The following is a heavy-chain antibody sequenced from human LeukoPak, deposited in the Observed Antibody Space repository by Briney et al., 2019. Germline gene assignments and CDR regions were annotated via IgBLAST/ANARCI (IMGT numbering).Heavy chain of an antibody. CDR2: IYSGGST. J-gene: IGHJ4*02. CDR1: AFIFSGHW. Sequence: GGSLRLSCEGSAFIFSGHWMNWVRQAPGKGLEWVSLIYSGGSTYYADSVKGRFTISRDNSKNTLYLQLNSLRAEDTAVYYCATSGNWGSPTHWGQGTLVIVSS. D-gene: IGHD7-27*01. V-gene: IGHV3-53*01. CDR3: ATSGNWGSPTH.